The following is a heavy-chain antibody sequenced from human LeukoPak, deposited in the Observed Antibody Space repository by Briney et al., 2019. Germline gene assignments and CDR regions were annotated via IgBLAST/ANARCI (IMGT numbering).Heavy chain of an antibody. Sequence: GGSLRLPCAASGFSFSNYGIHWVRQAPGKGLEWVTVISYDGSNKYYADSVKGRFTISRDNSKNTLYLQMNSLRAEDTAVYYCAKGGTYRDYFDYWGQGTLVTVSS. V-gene: IGHV3-30*18. J-gene: IGHJ4*02. D-gene: IGHD3-16*01. CDR2: ISYDGSNK. CDR1: GFSFSNYG. CDR3: AKGGTYRDYFDY.